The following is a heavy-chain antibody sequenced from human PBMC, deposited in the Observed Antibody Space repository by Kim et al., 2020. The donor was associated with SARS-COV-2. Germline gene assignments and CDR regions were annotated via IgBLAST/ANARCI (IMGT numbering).Heavy chain of an antibody. D-gene: IGHD2-15*01. Sequence: ADTVKGRFTISRDNSKNTLYLQMNSLRAEDTAVYYCAKDLLRSYFYGMDVWGQGTTVTVSS. CDR3: AKDLLRSYFYGMDV. V-gene: IGHV3-23*03. J-gene: IGHJ6*02.